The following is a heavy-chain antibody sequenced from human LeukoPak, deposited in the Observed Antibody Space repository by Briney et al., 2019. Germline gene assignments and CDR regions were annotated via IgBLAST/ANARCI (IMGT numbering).Heavy chain of an antibody. J-gene: IGHJ6*02. V-gene: IGHV4-31*03. CDR1: GGSISSGGYY. Sequence: SQTLSLTCTVSGGSISSGGYYWSWIRQHPGKGLEWIVYIYYSGSTYYNPSLKSRVTISVDTSKNQFSLKLSSVTAADTAVYYCARGGRFLEWFPFNLDHCYYYGMDVWGQGTTVTVSS. CDR3: ARGGRFLEWFPFNLDHCYYYGMDV. CDR2: IYYSGST. D-gene: IGHD3-3*01.